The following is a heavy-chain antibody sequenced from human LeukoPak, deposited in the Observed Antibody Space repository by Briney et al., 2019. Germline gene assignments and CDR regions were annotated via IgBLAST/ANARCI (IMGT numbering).Heavy chain of an antibody. J-gene: IGHJ3*01. CDR3: ARGEYTGFDV. Sequence: PGGSLRLSCAASGLSFSTYDMHWVRQATGEGLEWVSGIGKSGDTYYVGSVKGRFTISRDNAKNSLYLQMNSLRSGDTAVYYCARGEYTGFDVWGQGTVVTVAS. D-gene: IGHD5-12*01. CDR2: IGKSGDT. CDR1: GLSFSTYD. V-gene: IGHV3-13*04.